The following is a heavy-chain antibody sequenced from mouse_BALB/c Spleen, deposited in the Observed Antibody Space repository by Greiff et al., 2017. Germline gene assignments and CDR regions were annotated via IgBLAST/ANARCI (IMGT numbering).Heavy chain of an antibody. D-gene: IGHD1-1*02. V-gene: IGHV5-4*02. CDR2: ISDGGSYT. CDR3: AREGGGSYFDY. Sequence: EVKLVESGGGLVKPGGSLKLSCAASGFTFSDYYMYWVRQTPEKRLEWVATISDGGSYTYYPDSVKGRFTISRDNAKNNLYLQMSSLKSEDTAMYYCAREGGGSYFDYWGQGTTLTVSS. J-gene: IGHJ2*01. CDR1: GFTFSDYY.